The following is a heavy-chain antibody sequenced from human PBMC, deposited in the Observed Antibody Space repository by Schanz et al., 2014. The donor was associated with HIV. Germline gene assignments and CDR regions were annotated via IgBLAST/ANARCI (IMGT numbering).Heavy chain of an antibody. Sequence: QVQLVQSGAEVKKPGSSVKVSCKASGGAFSSYAISWVRQAPGQGLEWMGWMNPHSGNTGYAQKFQGRVTMTRDTSITTAYMELSGLRSDDTALYYCASNNYGDYVSLDYWGQGTQVTVSS. CDR3: ASNNYGDYVSLDY. V-gene: IGHV1-8*02. J-gene: IGHJ4*02. CDR1: GGAFSSYA. D-gene: IGHD4-17*01. CDR2: MNPHSGNT.